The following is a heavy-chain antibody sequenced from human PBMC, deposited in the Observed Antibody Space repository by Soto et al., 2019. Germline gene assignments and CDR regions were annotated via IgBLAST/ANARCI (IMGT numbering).Heavy chain of an antibody. CDR2: IYPSDSDT. V-gene: IGHV5-51*01. Sequence: PGASLKISCKGSGYSFTIYWIGWVRQMPGKGLEWMGIIYPSDSDTRYSPSFQGQVTTSADQSINTAYLQWDSLKASDTAIYYCARPANTVADHFDLWGQGTPVTVSS. CDR3: ARPANTVADHFDL. D-gene: IGHD4-17*01. J-gene: IGHJ4*02. CDR1: GYSFTIYW.